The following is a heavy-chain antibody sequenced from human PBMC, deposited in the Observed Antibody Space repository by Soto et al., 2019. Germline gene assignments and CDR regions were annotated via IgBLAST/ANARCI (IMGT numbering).Heavy chain of an antibody. V-gene: IGHV2-5*02. J-gene: IGHJ4*02. CDR3: AHSPSGFGVLLSRPFDH. Sequence: QITLKESGPTLVKPTQTLTLTCSFSGFSLTTVGVGVGWIRQPPGKALEWLALIYWDDDKYYSPSLKSRLTSTKETSNNHVVLTMANMDPVDTAAYYCAHSPSGFGVLLSRPFDHWGQGALVTVSS. CDR1: GFSLTTVGVG. D-gene: IGHD3-10*01. CDR2: IYWDDDK.